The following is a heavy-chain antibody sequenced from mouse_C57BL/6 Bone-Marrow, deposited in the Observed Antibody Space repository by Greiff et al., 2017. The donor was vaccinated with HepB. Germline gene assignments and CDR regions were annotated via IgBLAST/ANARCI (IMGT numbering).Heavy chain of an antibody. J-gene: IGHJ3*01. V-gene: IGHV1-69*01. Sequence: VQLQQPGAELVMPGASVKLSCKASGYTFTSYWMHWVKQRPGQGLEWIGEIEPSDSYTNYNQKFKGKSTLTVDKSSSTAYMQLSSLTSEDSAVYYCARWGAYWGQGTLVTVSA. CDR1: GYTFTSYW. CDR2: IEPSDSYT. CDR3: ARWGAY.